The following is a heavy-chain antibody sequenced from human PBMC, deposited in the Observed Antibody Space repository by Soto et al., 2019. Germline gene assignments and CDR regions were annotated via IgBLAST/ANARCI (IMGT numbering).Heavy chain of an antibody. CDR1: GFTFSSYG. D-gene: IGHD5-18*01. CDR3: AKAHAWIQLWFALGWFDP. Sequence: PGGSLRLSCAASGFTFSSYGMHWVRQAPGKGLEWVAVISYDGSNKYYADSVKGRFTISRDNSKNTLYLQMNSLRAEVTAVYYFAKAHAWIQLWFALGWFDPWGQGTLVTVSS. CDR2: ISYDGSNK. J-gene: IGHJ5*02. V-gene: IGHV3-30*18.